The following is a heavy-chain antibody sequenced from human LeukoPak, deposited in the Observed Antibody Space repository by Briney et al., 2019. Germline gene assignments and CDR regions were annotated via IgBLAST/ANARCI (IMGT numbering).Heavy chain of an antibody. J-gene: IGHJ4*02. CDR3: ARSKYGGPDY. CDR1: GGSISSSTYF. Sequence: PSETLSLTCTVSGGSISSSTYFWGWVRQPPGKGLEWIGSMYYSGSTYYNPSLKSRVTISVDTSKNQFFLKLSSVTAADTAVYYCARSKYGGPDYWGQGTLVTVSS. V-gene: IGHV4-39*07. D-gene: IGHD3-10*02. CDR2: MYYSGST.